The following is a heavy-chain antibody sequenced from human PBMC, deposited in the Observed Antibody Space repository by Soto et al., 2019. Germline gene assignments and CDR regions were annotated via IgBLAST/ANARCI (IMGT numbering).Heavy chain of an antibody. V-gene: IGHV4-59*01. D-gene: IGHD3-9*01. Sequence: SETLSLTCTVSGGSISSYYWSWIRQPPGKGLEWIGYIYYSGSTNYNPSLKSRVTISVDTSKNQFSLKLSSVTAADTAVYYCARGRAYFDWLFDNWFDPWGQGTLVTVSS. J-gene: IGHJ5*02. CDR2: IYYSGST. CDR3: ARGRAYFDWLFDNWFDP. CDR1: GGSISSYY.